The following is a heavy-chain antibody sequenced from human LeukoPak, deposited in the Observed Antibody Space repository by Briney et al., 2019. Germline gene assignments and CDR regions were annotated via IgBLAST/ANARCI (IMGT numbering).Heavy chain of an antibody. Sequence: SETLSLTCTVSNGSTTGYYWSWIRQAPGKGLEWIGFIYYGGMTNYHPSLQSRVTISIDTSNNQFSLKLTSVTAADTAVYYCARGSFGHFDRWGQGTLVTVSS. CDR2: IYYGGMT. J-gene: IGHJ4*02. CDR3: ARGSFGHFDR. V-gene: IGHV4-59*08. D-gene: IGHD5-18*01. CDR1: NGSTTGYY.